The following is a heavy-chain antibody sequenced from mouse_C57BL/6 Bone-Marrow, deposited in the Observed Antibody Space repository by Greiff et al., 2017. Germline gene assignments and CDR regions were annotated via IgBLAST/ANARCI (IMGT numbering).Heavy chain of an antibody. J-gene: IGHJ4*01. V-gene: IGHV7-1*01. CDR1: GFTFSDFY. CDR2: SRNKANDYTT. CDR3: ARDACYDYCAMDY. Sequence: EVKVVESGGGLVQSGRSLRLSCATSGFTFSDFYMEWVRQAPGKGLEWIAASRNKANDYTTEYSASVKGRFLVSRDTSQSILYLQMNALRAEDTAIYYCARDACYDYCAMDYWGQGTSVTVSS.